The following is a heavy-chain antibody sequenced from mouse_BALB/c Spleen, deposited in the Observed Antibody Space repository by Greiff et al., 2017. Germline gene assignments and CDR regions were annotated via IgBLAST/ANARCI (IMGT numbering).Heavy chain of an antibody. V-gene: IGHV3-6*02. CDR1: GYSITSGYY. CDR3: ARGGYDGYPFAY. J-gene: IGHJ3*01. Sequence: VQLQQSGPGLVKPSQSLSLTCSVTGYSITSGYYWNWIRQFPGNKLEWMGYISYDGSNNYNPSLKNRISITRDTSKNQFFLKLNSVTTEDTATYYCARGGYDGYPFAYWGQGTLVTVSA. D-gene: IGHD2-3*01. CDR2: ISYDGSN.